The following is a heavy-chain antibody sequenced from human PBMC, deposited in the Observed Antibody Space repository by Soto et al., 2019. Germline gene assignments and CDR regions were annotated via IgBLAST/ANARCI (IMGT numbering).Heavy chain of an antibody. CDR2: IKTDASEK. CDR1: GFTLRSYW. D-gene: IGHD3-10*01. V-gene: IGHV3-7*01. CDR3: ARDSGYGSANSVNHYLDC. J-gene: IGHJ4*01. Sequence: EEQLVASGGGLVQPGGSLRLSCAASGFTLRSYWMSWVRQAPGKGLEWLATIKTDASEKKYVDSVKGRFTVFRDNAKNSLYLQMDSLRAEDTAEYYCARDSGYGSANSVNHYLDCWGRGTLVTVSS.